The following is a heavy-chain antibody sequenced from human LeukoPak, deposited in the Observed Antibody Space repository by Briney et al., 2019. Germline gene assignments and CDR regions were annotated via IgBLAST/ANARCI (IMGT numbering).Heavy chain of an antibody. V-gene: IGHV4-34*01. CDR1: GGSFSGYY. D-gene: IGHD3-22*01. CDR2: INHSGST. J-gene: IGHJ3*02. CDR3: ARGPNYDSSGYCSRWAFDI. Sequence: SETLSLTCAVYGGSFSGYYWSWIRQPPGKGLEWIGEINHSGSTNYNPSLKSRVTISVDTSKNQFSLKLSSVTAADTAVYYCARGPNYDSSGYCSRWAFDIWGQGTMVTVSS.